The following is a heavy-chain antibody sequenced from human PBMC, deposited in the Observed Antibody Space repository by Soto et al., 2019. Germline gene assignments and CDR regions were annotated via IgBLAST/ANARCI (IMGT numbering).Heavy chain of an antibody. D-gene: IGHD6-13*01. V-gene: IGHV3-33*01. CDR1: GFTFSSYG. Sequence: PGGSLRLSCAASGFTFSSYGMHWVRQAPGKGLEWVAVIWYDGSNKYYADSVKGRFTISRDNSKNTLYLQMNSLRAEDTAVYYCARDPIAEAGKRDNWFDPWGQGTLVTVSS. CDR2: IWYDGSNK. CDR3: ARDPIAEAGKRDNWFDP. J-gene: IGHJ5*02.